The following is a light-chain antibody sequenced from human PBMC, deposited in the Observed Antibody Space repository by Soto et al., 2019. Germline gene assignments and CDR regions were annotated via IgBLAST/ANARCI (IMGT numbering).Light chain of an antibody. CDR1: QSVSSN. Sequence: EIVMTQSPATLSVSPGERATLSCRASQSVSSNLAWYQQKHGQAPRLLIYGASTRATGIPARFSGSGSGTEFTLTISSLQSEDFAVYYCQQYNNWRLTFGGGTKVEIK. V-gene: IGKV3-15*01. CDR2: GAS. J-gene: IGKJ4*01. CDR3: QQYNNWRLT.